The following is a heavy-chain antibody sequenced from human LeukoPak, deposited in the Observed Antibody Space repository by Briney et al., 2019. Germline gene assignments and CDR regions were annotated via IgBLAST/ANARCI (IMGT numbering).Heavy chain of an antibody. D-gene: IGHD4-17*01. CDR1: GGNFNTFA. CDR2: IIPVLGMA. V-gene: IGHV1-69*04. Sequence: SVKVSCKPSGGNFNTFAINWVRQAPGQGLEWMGRIIPVLGMASYGQKFQGRVTITANMSTTTAYMELSSPTSEDTAVFYCAGQSSVTTGLGNWGQGTLIIVTS. CDR3: AGQSSVTTGLGN. J-gene: IGHJ4*02.